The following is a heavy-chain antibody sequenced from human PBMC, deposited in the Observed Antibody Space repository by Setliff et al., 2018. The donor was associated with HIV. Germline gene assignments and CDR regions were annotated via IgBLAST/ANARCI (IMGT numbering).Heavy chain of an antibody. D-gene: IGHD6-13*01. V-gene: IGHV3-23*01. J-gene: IGHJ6*03. CDR2: ISGSGGST. CDR1: GFTFSSYA. Sequence: PGGSLRLSCAASGFTFSSYAMSWVRQAPGKGLEWVSAISGSGGSTYYADSVKGRFTISRDNSKNTLYLQMNSLRAEDMAVYYCARDRGSSWHYYYYYMDVWGKGTTVTVSS. CDR3: ARDRGSSWHYYYYYMDV.